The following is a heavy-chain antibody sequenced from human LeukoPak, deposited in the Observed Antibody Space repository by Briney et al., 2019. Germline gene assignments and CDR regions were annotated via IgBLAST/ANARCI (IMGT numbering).Heavy chain of an antibody. CDR2: IKQDGSEK. CDR3: ARDVKSSCSWDDLDY. D-gene: IGHD6-13*01. J-gene: IGHJ4*02. V-gene: IGHV3-7*01. CDR1: GFTFSSYW. Sequence: GGSLRLSCAASGFTFSSYWMSWVRQAPGKGLEWVANIKQDGSEKYYVDSVKGRFTISRDNAKNSLYLQMNSLRAEDTAVYYCARDVKSSCSWDDLDYWGQGTLVTVSS.